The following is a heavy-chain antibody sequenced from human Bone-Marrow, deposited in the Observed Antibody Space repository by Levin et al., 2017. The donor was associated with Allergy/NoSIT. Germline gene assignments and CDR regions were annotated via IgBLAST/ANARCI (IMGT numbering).Heavy chain of an antibody. V-gene: IGHV3-23*01. CDR2: ISDNGGST. Sequence: GGSLRLSCAASGFTFSSYTMSWVRQAPGKGLEWVSGISDNGGSTFYADSVKGRFSISRDNSKNTLYLQMNSLRAEDTAVYYCVKRYWYFDHWGQGTLVTVSS. J-gene: IGHJ4*02. CDR1: GFTFSSYT. CDR3: VKRYWYFDH. D-gene: IGHD2-8*02.